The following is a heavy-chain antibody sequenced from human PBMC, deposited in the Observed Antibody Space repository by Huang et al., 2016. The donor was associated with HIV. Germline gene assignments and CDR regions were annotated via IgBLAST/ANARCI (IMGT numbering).Heavy chain of an antibody. J-gene: IGHJ6*03. CDR2: ISPIFGTT. CDR1: GGTFSSYA. V-gene: IGHV1-69*13. CDR3: ATDFIRRTPPYFSYMDV. D-gene: IGHD3-10*01. Sequence: QVQLVQSGAEVKKPGSSVKVSCKASGGTFSSYAISWVRQATGPGLEWMGGISPIFGTTNYAQNFQGRVTITADESTSTAYMELSSLRSDDTAVYYCATDFIRRTPPYFSYMDVWGKGTTVTVSS.